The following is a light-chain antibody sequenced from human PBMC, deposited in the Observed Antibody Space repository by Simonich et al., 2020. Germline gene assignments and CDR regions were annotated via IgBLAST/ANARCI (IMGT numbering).Light chain of an antibody. V-gene: IGKV2D-29*02. CDR3: MQSIQLPRT. CDR2: DVS. J-gene: IGKJ1*01. Sequence: DIVMTQTPLSLSVTPGQPASISCKPSQSLLHSDGKTYLYWYLQKPGQSPQLLIYDVSNRFSGVPDRFSGSGSGTDFTLKIRRVEAVDVGVYYCMQSIQLPRTFGQGTKVEIK. CDR1: QSLLHSDGKTY.